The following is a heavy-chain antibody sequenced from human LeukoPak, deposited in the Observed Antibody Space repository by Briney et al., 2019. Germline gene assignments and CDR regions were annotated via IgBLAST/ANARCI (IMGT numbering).Heavy chain of an antibody. CDR3: ARDRLQYYYYYYYMDV. CDR2: MYYSGET. J-gene: IGHJ6*03. Sequence: PSETLSLTCTVSGDSISYYFWSWIRQPPGKGLEWIGFMYYSGETNYNPSLSGRVTISVDTSKNQFSLKLSSVTAADTAVYYCARDRLQYYYYYYYMDVWGKGTTVTVSS. V-gene: IGHV4-59*12. CDR1: GDSISYYF. D-gene: IGHD4-11*01.